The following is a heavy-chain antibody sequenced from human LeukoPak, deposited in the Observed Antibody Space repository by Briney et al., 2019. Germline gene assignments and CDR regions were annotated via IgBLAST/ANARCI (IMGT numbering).Heavy chain of an antibody. D-gene: IGHD1-14*01. Sequence: GGSLRLSCAASRFNFSSYSMNWVRQAPGKGLEWVGNIKQDGSEKYYVDSVKGRFTISRDNAKNSLYLQMNSLRAEDTAVYYCARARGPLDAFDIWGQGTMVTVSS. CDR2: IKQDGSEK. CDR1: RFNFSSYS. J-gene: IGHJ3*02. V-gene: IGHV3-7*01. CDR3: ARARGPLDAFDI.